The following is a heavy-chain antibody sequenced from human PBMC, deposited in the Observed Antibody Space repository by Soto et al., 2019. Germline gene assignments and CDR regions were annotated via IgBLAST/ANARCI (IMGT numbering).Heavy chain of an antibody. CDR3: ARDIAVAGTGY. Sequence: SETLSLTCAVYGGSFSGYYWSWIRQPPGKGLEWIGEINHSGSTNYNPSLKSRVTISVDTSKNQFSLKLSSVTAADTAVYYCARDIAVAGTGYWGQGTLVTVS. V-gene: IGHV4-34*01. D-gene: IGHD6-19*01. CDR2: INHSGST. CDR1: GGSFSGYY. J-gene: IGHJ4*02.